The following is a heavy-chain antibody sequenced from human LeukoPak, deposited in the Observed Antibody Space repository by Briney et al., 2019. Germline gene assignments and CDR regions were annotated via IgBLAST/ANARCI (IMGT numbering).Heavy chain of an antibody. V-gene: IGHV4-4*07. CDR2: IYTSGST. J-gene: IGHJ5*02. CDR3: ARDIASYSSSWYDWFDP. D-gene: IGHD6-13*01. CDR1: GGSISSYC. Sequence: SETLSLTCTVSGGSISSYCWSWIRQPAGKGLEWIGRIYTSGSTNYNPSLKSRVTMSVDTSKNQFSLKLSSVTAADTAVYYCARDIASYSSSWYDWFDPWGQGTLVTVSS.